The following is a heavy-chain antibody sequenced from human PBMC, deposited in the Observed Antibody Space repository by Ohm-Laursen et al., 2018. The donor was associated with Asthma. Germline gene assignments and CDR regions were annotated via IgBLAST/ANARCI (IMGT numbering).Heavy chain of an antibody. CDR3: ARDVMEWYLPAFDF. J-gene: IGHJ4*02. V-gene: IGHV3-30-3*01. CDR2: SGTYFDGGLK. CDR1: GFTFRSYA. D-gene: IGHD3-3*01. Sequence: LRLSCAAAGFTFRSYAMHWVRQAPGKGLEWVAVSGTYFDGGLKYYADSVNGRFTVSRDDSKNTLYLQMNSLRPDDTAVYYCARDVMEWYLPAFDFWGQGTLVTVSS.